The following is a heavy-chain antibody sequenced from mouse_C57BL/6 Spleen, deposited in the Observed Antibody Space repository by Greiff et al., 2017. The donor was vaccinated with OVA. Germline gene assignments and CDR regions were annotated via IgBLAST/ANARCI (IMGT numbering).Heavy chain of an antibody. CDR1: GYTFTEYT. CDR3: ARHEEEGYYGSSYWYFDV. D-gene: IGHD1-1*01. J-gene: IGHJ1*03. V-gene: IGHV1-62-2*01. CDR2: FYPGSGSI. Sequence: VKVVESGAELVKPGASVKLSCKASGYTFTEYTIHWVKQRSGQGLEWIGWFYPGSGSIKYNEKFKDKATLTADKSSSTVYMELSRLTSEDSAVYFCARHEEEGYYGSSYWYFDVWGTGTTVTVSS.